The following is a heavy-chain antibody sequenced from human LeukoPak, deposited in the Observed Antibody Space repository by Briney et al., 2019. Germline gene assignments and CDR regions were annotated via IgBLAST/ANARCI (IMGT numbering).Heavy chain of an antibody. CDR3: AKRIQSAMATGY. Sequence: GGSLRLSCAASGFTFSSYAMSWVRQAPGKGLEWVSVISGSGTNTYYADSVKGRFTISRDNSKNTLYLQMNSLRAEDTALYYCAKRIQSAMATGYWGQGTLVTVSS. D-gene: IGHD5-18*01. J-gene: IGHJ4*02. CDR1: GFTFSSYA. V-gene: IGHV3-23*01. CDR2: ISGSGTNT.